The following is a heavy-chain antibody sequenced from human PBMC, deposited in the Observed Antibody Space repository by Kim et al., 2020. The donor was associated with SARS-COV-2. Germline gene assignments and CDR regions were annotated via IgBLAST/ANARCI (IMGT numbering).Heavy chain of an antibody. Sequence: SGNTNYNPSLKSRVTISVDTSKKQISRKGFAVTAADRAVYYCARTYYGFDYWGQGTLVTVSS. V-gene: IGHV4-34*01. CDR2: SGNT. CDR3: ARTYYGFDY. D-gene: IGHD3-22*01. J-gene: IGHJ4*02.